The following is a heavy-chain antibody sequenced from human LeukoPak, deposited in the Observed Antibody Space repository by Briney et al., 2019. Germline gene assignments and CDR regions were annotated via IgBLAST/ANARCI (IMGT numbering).Heavy chain of an antibody. CDR3: ARGIRSRLDFTGYSSSTNWFDP. CDR2: ISYDGSNK. Sequence: GGSLRLSCAASGFTFSSYGMHWVRQAPGKGLEWVAVISYDGSNKYYADSVKGRFTISRDNSKNTLYLQMNSLKAEDTAVYYCARGIRSRLDFTGYSSSTNWFDPWGQGTLVTVSS. V-gene: IGHV3-30*03. J-gene: IGHJ5*02. D-gene: IGHD6-13*01. CDR1: GFTFSSYG.